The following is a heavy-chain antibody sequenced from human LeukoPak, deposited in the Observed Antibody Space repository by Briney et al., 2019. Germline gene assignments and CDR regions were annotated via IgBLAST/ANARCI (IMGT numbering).Heavy chain of an antibody. CDR2: INWNGGST. V-gene: IGHV3-20*04. Sequence: GGSLRLSCAASGFTFDDYGMSWVRQAPGKGLEWVSGINWNGGSTGYADSVKGRFTISRDNAKNSLYLQMNSLRAEDTALYYCARDHSSSWSLPLDYWGQGTLVTVAS. CDR3: ARDHSSSWSLPLDY. CDR1: GFTFDDYG. D-gene: IGHD6-13*01. J-gene: IGHJ4*02.